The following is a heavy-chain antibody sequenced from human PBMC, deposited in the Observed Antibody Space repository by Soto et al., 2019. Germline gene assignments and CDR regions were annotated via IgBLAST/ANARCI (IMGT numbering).Heavy chain of an antibody. CDR3: AKGNTGYRAYYFDY. J-gene: IGHJ4*02. CDR1: GFTFSTSA. V-gene: IGHV3-23*01. Sequence: EVHLLESGGDLVQPGGSLRLSCVASGFTFSTSAMSWVRQAPGEGLEWVSAISGSGGSTYYADSVKDLFTISRDNSRDTLFLQLNCLRPEDTAVYHCAKGNTGYRAYYFDYWGQGTQVTVSS. D-gene: IGHD3-9*01. CDR2: ISGSGGST.